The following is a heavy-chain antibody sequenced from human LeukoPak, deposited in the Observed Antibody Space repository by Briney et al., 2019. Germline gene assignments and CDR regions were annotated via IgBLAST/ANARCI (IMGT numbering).Heavy chain of an antibody. CDR1: GGSISSGDYY. Sequence: PSQTLSLTCTVSGGSISSGDYYWSWIRQPPGKGLEWIGYIYYSGSTYYNPSLKSRVTISVDTSKNQFSLKLSSVTAADTAVYYCARVNNWNYIFDYWGQGTLVTVSS. CDR2: IYYSGST. D-gene: IGHD1-7*01. V-gene: IGHV4-30-4*01. J-gene: IGHJ4*02. CDR3: ARVNNWNYIFDY.